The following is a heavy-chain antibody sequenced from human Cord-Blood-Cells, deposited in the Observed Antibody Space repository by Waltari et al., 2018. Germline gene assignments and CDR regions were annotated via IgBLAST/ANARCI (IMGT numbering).Heavy chain of an antibody. CDR2: IIPIFGTA. J-gene: IGHJ4*02. V-gene: IGHV1-69*01. CDR3: ARDGTYNWNDY. D-gene: IGHD1-20*01. CDR1: GGTFSRYA. Sequence: QVQLVQSGAEVKKPGSSVKVSCKASGGTFSRYASSWVRQAPGQGLEWMGGIIPIFGTANYAQKFQGRVTITADESTSTAYMELSSLRSEDTAVYYCARDGTYNWNDYWGQGTLVTVSS.